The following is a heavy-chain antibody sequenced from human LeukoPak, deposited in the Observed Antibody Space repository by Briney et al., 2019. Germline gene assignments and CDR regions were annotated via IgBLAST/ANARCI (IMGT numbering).Heavy chain of an antibody. D-gene: IGHD6-6*01. Sequence: PGGSLRLSCAASGFTFSSYAMSWVRQAPGKGLEWVSGISGSGDGTYYADSVKGRFTISRDNSKNTLYLQMNSLRAEDTAVYYCAKLPPLASSSSLDAFDIWGQGTMITVSS. J-gene: IGHJ3*02. CDR2: ISGSGDGT. CDR3: AKLPPLASSSSLDAFDI. V-gene: IGHV3-23*01. CDR1: GFTFSSYA.